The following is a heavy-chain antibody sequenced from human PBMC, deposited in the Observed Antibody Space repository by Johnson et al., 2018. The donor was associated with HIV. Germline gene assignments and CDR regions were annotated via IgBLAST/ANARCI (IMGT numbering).Heavy chain of an antibody. CDR2: ISGSGGST. CDR3: AKISSVTVLSVPSNAFDV. Sequence: VQLVESGGGLVQPGGSLRLSCAASGFTFSSYAMSWVRQAPGKGLEWVSAISGSGGSTYYADSVKGRFTISRDNSKNTLYLQMNSLRAGDTAVYYCAKISSVTVLSVPSNAFDVWGQGTMVTVSS. D-gene: IGHD4-11*01. V-gene: IGHV3-23*04. J-gene: IGHJ3*01. CDR1: GFTFSSYA.